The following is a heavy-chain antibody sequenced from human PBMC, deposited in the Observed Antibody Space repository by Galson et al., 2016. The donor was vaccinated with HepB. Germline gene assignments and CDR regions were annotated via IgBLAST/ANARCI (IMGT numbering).Heavy chain of an antibody. Sequence: CAISGDSVSTKSAAWNWIRQSPSRGLEWLGRTYYRSKWYNEYAVSVQSRITINPDTSKNQFSLQLNSVTPEDTAVYYCARGVAPWALGSLGFHMDVWGQGTTVTVSS. CDR2: TYYRSKWYN. D-gene: IGHD1-26*01. V-gene: IGHV6-1*01. CDR3: ARGVAPWALGSLGFHMDV. CDR1: GDSVSTKSAA. J-gene: IGHJ6*02.